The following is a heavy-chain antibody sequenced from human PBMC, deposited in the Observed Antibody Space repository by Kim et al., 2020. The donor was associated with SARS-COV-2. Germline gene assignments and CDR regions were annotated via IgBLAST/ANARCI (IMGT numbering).Heavy chain of an antibody. J-gene: IGHJ4*02. D-gene: IGHD4-17*01. CDR3: ARGTLGVMTTVTLHY. Sequence: DSVKGRFTISRDNAKNSLYLQMSSLRDEDTAVYYCARGTLGVMTTVTLHYWGQGTLVTVSS. V-gene: IGHV3-48*02.